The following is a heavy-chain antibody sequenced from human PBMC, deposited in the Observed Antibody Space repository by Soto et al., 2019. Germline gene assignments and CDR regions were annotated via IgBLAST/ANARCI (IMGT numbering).Heavy chain of an antibody. D-gene: IGHD5-18*01. CDR1: GFTFSSYA. CDR2: IKQDGSEK. V-gene: IGHV3-7*05. J-gene: IGHJ4*02. Sequence: PGGSLRLSCAASGFTFSSYAMSWVRQAPGKGLEWVANIKQDGSEKYYVDSVKGRFTISRDNAKNSLYLQMNSLRAEDTAVYYCARETLFAYSYGYEPGKTSYFDYWGQGTLVTVSS. CDR3: ARETLFAYSYGYEPGKTSYFDY.